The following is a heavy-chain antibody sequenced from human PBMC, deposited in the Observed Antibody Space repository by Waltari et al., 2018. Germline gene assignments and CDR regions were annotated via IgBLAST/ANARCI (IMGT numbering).Heavy chain of an antibody. CDR2: ISWNRGSI. Sequence: EVQLVESGGGLVQPGRSLRLSCAASGFTFDDYAMQWVRQAPGKGLEWVSGISWNRGSIGYADSVRGRFTISRDNAKNSLYLQMNSLRAEDTALYYCAKDIWAGSGMVDYWGQGTRVTVSS. V-gene: IGHV3-9*01. J-gene: IGHJ4*02. CDR3: AKDIWAGSGMVDY. CDR1: GFTFDDYA. D-gene: IGHD3-10*01.